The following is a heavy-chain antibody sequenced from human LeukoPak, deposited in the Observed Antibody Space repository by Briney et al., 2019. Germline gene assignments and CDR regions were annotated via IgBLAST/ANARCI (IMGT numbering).Heavy chain of an antibody. J-gene: IGHJ1*01. CDR3: AKGPGAAVGKRYIQH. Sequence: GGSLRLSCAASGFTFNDYAMHWVRQAPGKGLEWVSLISWDSGNTYYADSVKGRFTISRDNSKNSLSLQMNSLRAEDTALYYCAKGPGAAVGKRYIQHWGQGTLVTVSS. CDR2: ISWDSGNT. D-gene: IGHD6-13*01. V-gene: IGHV3-43D*03. CDR1: GFTFNDYA.